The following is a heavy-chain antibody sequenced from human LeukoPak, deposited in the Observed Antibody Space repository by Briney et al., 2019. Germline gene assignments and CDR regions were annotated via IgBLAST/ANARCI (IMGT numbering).Heavy chain of an antibody. J-gene: IGHJ4*02. V-gene: IGHV3-48*03. CDR2: ISSSGSTI. CDR3: AREEMATQSPGVSDY. CDR1: GFTFSSYE. Sequence: GGSLRLSCAASGFTFSSYEMNWVRQAPGKGLEWVSYISSSGSTIYYADSVKGRFTISRDNAKNSPYLQMNSLRAEDTAVYYCAREEMATQSPGVSDYWGQGTLVTVSS. D-gene: IGHD5-24*01.